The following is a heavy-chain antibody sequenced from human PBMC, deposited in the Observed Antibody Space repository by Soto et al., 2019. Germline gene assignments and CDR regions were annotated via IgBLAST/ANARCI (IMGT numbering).Heavy chain of an antibody. CDR2: ISSSSSTI. J-gene: IGHJ4*02. V-gene: IGHV3-48*01. CDR1: GFTFSSYS. D-gene: IGHD5-12*01. Sequence: GGSLRLSCIASGFTFSSYSMNWVRQAPGKGLEWVSYISSSSSTIYYADSVKGRFTISRDNAKNSLYLQMNSLRAEDTAVYYCARGVYSGYADYWGQGTLVTVSS. CDR3: ARGVYSGYADY.